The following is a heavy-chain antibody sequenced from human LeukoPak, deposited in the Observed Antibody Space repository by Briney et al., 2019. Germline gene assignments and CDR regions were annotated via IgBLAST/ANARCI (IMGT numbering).Heavy chain of an antibody. D-gene: IGHD5-18*01. V-gene: IGHV3-48*03. J-gene: IGHJ4*02. CDR2: ISSTGSTI. CDR3: VRGYTYNSDYFDY. CDR1: GFTFRLYG. Sequence: GGSLRLSCAASGFTFRLYGMNWVRQAPGKGLEWVSYISSTGSTIYYADSVKGRFTISRDNAKNSLDVQMNSLRAEDTAVYYCVRGYTYNSDYFDYWGQGALVTVSS.